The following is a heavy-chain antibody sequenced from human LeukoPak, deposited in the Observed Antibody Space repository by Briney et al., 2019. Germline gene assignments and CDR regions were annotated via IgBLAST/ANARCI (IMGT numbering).Heavy chain of an antibody. CDR2: INTNTGNP. J-gene: IGHJ4*02. V-gene: IGHV7-4-1*02. Sequence: ASVTVSCKASGYTFTSYAMNWVRQAPGQGLEWMGWINTNTGNPTYAQGFTGRFVFSLDTSVSTAYLQISSLKAEDTAVYYCARDRRPQYSSGWYGSEDFDYWGQGTLVTVSS. CDR1: GYTFTSYA. D-gene: IGHD6-19*01. CDR3: ARDRRPQYSSGWYGSEDFDY.